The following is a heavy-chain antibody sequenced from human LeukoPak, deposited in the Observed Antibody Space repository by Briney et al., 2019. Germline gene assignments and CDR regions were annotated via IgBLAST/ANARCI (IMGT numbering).Heavy chain of an antibody. CDR2: IYYTGHT. V-gene: IGHV4-34*01. Sequence: SETLSLTCAVYGGSFSGYYWGWIRQPPGKGLEWIGTIYYTGHTYYNPSLKSRVNLSMDTSKNQFSLKLISVTAADTAVYYCARAAGFSYDFYYYYMDVWGKGTTVTVSS. CDR3: ARAAGFSYDFYYYYMDV. CDR1: GGSFSGYY. J-gene: IGHJ6*03.